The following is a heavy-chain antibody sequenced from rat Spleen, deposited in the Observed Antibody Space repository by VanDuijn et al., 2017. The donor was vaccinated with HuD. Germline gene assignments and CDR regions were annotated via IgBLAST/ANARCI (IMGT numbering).Heavy chain of an antibody. J-gene: IGHJ3*01. D-gene: IGHD4-3*01. CDR1: GLSLTSNS. CDR2: IWSGGST. V-gene: IGHV2-47*01. Sequence: QVQLKESGPGLVQPSQTLSLTCTVSGLSLTSNSVSWVRQPPGKGLEWMGAIWSGGSTDYNSALKSRLSISRDTSKSQVFLTMNSLQTDDTAVYYCAGGGGTPFAYWGQGTLVTVSS. CDR3: AGGGGTPFAY.